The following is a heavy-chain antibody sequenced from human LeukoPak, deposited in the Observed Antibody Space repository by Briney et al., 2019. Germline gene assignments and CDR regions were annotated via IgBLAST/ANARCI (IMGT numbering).Heavy chain of an antibody. CDR2: MSGSAGST. CDR3: AKEGNGDYYFDY. CDR1: GFTFSTYG. D-gene: IGHD4-17*01. V-gene: IGHV3-23*01. J-gene: IGHJ4*02. Sequence: AGGSLRLSCAASGFTFSTYGMSWVRQAPGKGLEWVSAMSGSAGSTYYADAVKGRFTISRDNSKNTLYLQMNSLRAEDTAVYYCAKEGNGDYYFDYWGQGTLVTVSS.